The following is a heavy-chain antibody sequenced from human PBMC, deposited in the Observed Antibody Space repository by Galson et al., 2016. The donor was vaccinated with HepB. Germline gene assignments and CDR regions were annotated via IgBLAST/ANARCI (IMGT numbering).Heavy chain of an antibody. V-gene: IGHV3-23*01. Sequence: SLRLSCAASGFTFTNYWMNWVRQTPGKGLEWVSFISGSGGSKHYADSVRGRFSVSRDNAQNILYMQMNTLRAEDTAVYYCARHRYSYGLYFDQWGQGTLVSVSS. D-gene: IGHD5-18*01. CDR2: ISGSGGSK. J-gene: IGHJ4*02. CDR1: GFTFTNYW. CDR3: ARHRYSYGLYFDQ.